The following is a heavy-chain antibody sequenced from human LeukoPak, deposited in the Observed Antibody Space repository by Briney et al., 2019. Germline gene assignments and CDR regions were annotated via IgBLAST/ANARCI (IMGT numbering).Heavy chain of an antibody. D-gene: IGHD1-26*01. CDR1: GYTFTDYY. J-gene: IGHJ3*02. Sequence: EASVKVSCKASGYTFTDYYIHWVRLAPGQGLEWMGWISAYNGNTNYAQKLQGRVTMTTDTSTSTAYMELRSLRSDDTAVYYCARKSREHSGRNTGAFDIWGQGTMVTVSS. CDR2: ISAYNGNT. CDR3: ARKSREHSGRNTGAFDI. V-gene: IGHV1-18*04.